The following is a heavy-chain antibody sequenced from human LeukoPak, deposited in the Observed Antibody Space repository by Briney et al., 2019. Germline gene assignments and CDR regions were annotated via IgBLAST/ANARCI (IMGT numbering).Heavy chain of an antibody. V-gene: IGHV1-69*01. D-gene: IGHD6-13*01. J-gene: IGHJ4*02. CDR1: GGTFSSYA. Sequence: SVKVSCKASGGTFSSYAISWVRQAPGQGLEWMGGIIPIFGTANYAQKFQSRVTITADESRSTAYMELSSLRSEDTAVYYCARVGAAAGPFDYWGQGTLVTVSS. CDR2: IIPIFGTA. CDR3: ARVGAAAGPFDY.